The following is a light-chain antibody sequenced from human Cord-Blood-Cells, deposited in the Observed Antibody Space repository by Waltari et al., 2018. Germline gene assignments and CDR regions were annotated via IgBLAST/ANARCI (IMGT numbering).Light chain of an antibody. J-gene: IGKJ1*01. CDR1: QSVSSN. Sequence: EIVMTQSPATLSVSPGERATLSCRASQSVSSNLAWYQQKPGQAPRLLIYGASTRATGCPARFSVSGSGTEFTLTISSLQSEDFAVYYCQQYNNWPWTFGQGTKVEIK. CDR3: QQYNNWPWT. CDR2: GAS. V-gene: IGKV3-15*01.